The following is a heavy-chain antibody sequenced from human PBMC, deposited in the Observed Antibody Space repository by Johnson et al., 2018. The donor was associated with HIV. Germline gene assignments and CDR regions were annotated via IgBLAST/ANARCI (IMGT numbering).Heavy chain of an antibody. CDR2: IYSGGST. J-gene: IGHJ3*02. CDR1: GFTVSSNY. D-gene: IGHD1-26*01. CDR3: ARGRYTTAEWDDAFDI. V-gene: IGHV3-53*01. Sequence: VQVLESGGGVVWPGGSLRLSCAASGFTVSSNYMSWVRQAPGKGLEWVSVIYSGGSTYYADSVKGRFTISRDNSKNTLYLQMNSPRAEDTAVYYCARGRYTTAEWDDAFDIWGQGTMVTVSS.